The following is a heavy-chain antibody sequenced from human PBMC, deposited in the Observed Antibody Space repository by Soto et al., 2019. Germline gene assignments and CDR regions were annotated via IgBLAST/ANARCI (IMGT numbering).Heavy chain of an antibody. J-gene: IGHJ3*02. Sequence: SETLSLTCAVYGGSISDYYWSWVRQPPGKGLEWIGEIDHSGTTNYNPSLKSRATISVDTSKKQFSLKLSSVTAADTAAYYCAREVYVWGSYRYARDAFDIWGRGTVVTVSS. CDR3: AREVYVWGSYRYARDAFDI. V-gene: IGHV4-34*01. D-gene: IGHD3-16*02. CDR2: IDHSGTT. CDR1: GGSISDYY.